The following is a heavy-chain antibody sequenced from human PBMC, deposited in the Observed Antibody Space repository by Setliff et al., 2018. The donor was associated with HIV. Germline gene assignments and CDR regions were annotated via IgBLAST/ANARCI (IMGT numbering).Heavy chain of an antibody. CDR2: IKQDGNEK. Sequence: PGGSLRLSCAVSGFTFSNYWMSWVRQAPGKGLEWVASIKQDGNEKYYMDSVKGRFTISRDDLKNSLYLLMNSLRAEDTAVYYCASYLWSNAPRDYWGQGTLVTVSS. J-gene: IGHJ4*02. CDR3: ASYLWSNAPRDY. V-gene: IGHV3-7*01. CDR1: GFTFSNYW. D-gene: IGHD1-1*01.